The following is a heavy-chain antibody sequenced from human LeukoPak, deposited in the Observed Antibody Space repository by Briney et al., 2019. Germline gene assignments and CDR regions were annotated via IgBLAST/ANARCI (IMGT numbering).Heavy chain of an antibody. D-gene: IGHD6-6*01. V-gene: IGHV3-20*01. J-gene: IGHJ5*02. CDR1: GFTFDDYG. CDR2: INWNGGST. Sequence: PGGSLRLSCAAFGFTFDDYGMSWVRQAPGKGLEWVSGINWNGGSTGYADSVKGRFTISRDNAKNSLYLQMNSLRAEDTALFHCARDLTSENWFDPWGQGTLVTVSS. CDR3: ARDLTSENWFDP.